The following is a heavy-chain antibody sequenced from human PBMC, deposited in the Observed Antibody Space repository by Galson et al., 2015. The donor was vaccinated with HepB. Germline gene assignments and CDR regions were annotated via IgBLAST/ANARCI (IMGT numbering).Heavy chain of an antibody. CDR1: GYTLTELS. CDR3: ATDQVDSSSSDARFDP. D-gene: IGHD6-6*01. J-gene: IGHJ5*02. V-gene: IGHV1-24*01. Sequence: SVKVSCKVSGYTLTELSMHWVRQAPGKGLEWMGGFDPEDGETIYAQKFQGRVTMTEDTSTDTAYMELSSLRSEDTAVYYCATDQVDSSSSDARFDPWGQGTLVTVSS. CDR2: FDPEDGET.